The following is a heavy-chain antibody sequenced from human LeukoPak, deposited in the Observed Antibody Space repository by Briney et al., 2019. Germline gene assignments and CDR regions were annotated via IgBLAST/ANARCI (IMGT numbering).Heavy chain of an antibody. Sequence: GSLRLSCAASGFTFSSYSMNWVRQAPGKGLEWIGEINHSGSTNYNPSLKSRVTISIDTSKNQFSLKLSSVTAADTAVYYCAFNPMTTVTSYYFDYWGQGALITVSS. J-gene: IGHJ4*02. CDR1: GFTFSSYS. CDR2: INHSGST. D-gene: IGHD4-17*01. CDR3: AFNPMTTVTSYYFDY. V-gene: IGHV4-34*08.